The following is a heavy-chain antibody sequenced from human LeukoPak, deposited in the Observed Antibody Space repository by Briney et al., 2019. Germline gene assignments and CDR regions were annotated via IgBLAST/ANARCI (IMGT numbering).Heavy chain of an antibody. Sequence: ASVKVSCKPSGHTFTGHYMHWVRQAPGQGLEWMGWINPNSGVTNYGKKFQGRITVTRDTSISTAYMELNRLKSDDTAVYYCARDYDGQGVSYFEYWGLGTVVTVSS. CDR2: INPNSGVT. CDR3: ARDYDGQGVSYFEY. D-gene: IGHD4-23*01. V-gene: IGHV1-2*02. CDR1: GHTFTGHY. J-gene: IGHJ4*02.